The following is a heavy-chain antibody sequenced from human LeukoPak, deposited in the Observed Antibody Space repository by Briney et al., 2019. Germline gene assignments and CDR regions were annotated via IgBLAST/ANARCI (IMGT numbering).Heavy chain of an antibody. D-gene: IGHD5-18*01. J-gene: IGHJ4*02. V-gene: IGHV3-74*01. CDR2: INSDGSST. CDR3: ARDSRRTEKTWIQLWLSPNLEHDFDY. Sequence: GGSLRLSCAASGFTFSSYWMHWVRQAPGKGLVWVSRINSDGSSTSYADSVKGRFTISRDNAKNTLYLQMNSLRAEDTAVYYCARDSRRTEKTWIQLWLSPNLEHDFDYWGQGTLVTVSS. CDR1: GFTFSSYW.